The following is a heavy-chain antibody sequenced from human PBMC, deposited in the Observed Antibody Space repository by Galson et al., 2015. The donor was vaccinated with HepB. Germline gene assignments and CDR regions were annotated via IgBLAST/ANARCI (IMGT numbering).Heavy chain of an antibody. V-gene: IGHV1-46*03. CDR3: ARDAGDYYDSSGYTLYDAFDI. Sequence: SVKVSCKASGYTFTSYYMHWVRQAPGQGLEWMGIINPSGGSTSYAQKFQGRVTMTRDTSTSTVYMELSSLRSEDTAVYYCARDAGDYYDSSGYTLYDAFDIWGQGTMVTVSS. CDR1: GYTFTSYY. J-gene: IGHJ3*02. D-gene: IGHD3-22*01. CDR2: INPSGGST.